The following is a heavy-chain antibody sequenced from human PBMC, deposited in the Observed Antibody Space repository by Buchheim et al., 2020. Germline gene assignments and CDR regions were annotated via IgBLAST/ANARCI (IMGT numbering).Heavy chain of an antibody. CDR3: ASRLLGNRLDS. D-gene: IGHD2-15*01. CDR2: IYHSGNS. CDR1: GGSINSGGYY. V-gene: IGHV4-31*03. Sequence: QVHLQESGPGLVKPSQTLSLTCTVSGGSINSGGYYWSWIRQPPGKGLEWIGNIYHSGNSYYNSSLKSRLSLSVDTGKKQFFLRLTSLTAADTAVYYCASRLLGNRLDSWGQGIL. J-gene: IGHJ5*01.